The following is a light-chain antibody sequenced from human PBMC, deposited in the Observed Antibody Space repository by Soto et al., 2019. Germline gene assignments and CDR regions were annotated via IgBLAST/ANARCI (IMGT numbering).Light chain of an antibody. CDR2: STS. Sequence: EIVLTQSPATLSVSPGERATLSCRASQSVFSSLAWYQQKPGQAPRLLMYSTSIRATGIPDRFSGSGSGTDFTLTISRLEPEDFAVYYCQQYGSSPITFGQGTRLEIK. V-gene: IGKV3-20*01. CDR3: QQYGSSPIT. J-gene: IGKJ5*01. CDR1: QSVFSS.